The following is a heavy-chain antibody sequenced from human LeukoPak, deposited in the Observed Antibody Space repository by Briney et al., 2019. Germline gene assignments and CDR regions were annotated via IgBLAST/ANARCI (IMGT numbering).Heavy chain of an antibody. D-gene: IGHD6-6*01. V-gene: IGHV1-2*02. CDR3: ARASRGSSSHWFDP. CDR2: INPNGADT. CDR1: GYSLTGHY. J-gene: IGHJ5*02. Sequence: ASVKVSCKASGYSLTGHYMHWVRQAPGQGLEWTGCINPNGADTHYAQKFQGRVTVTMDTSISTAYMELSRLTSDDTAVYYCARASRGSSSHWFDPWGQGTLVTVSS.